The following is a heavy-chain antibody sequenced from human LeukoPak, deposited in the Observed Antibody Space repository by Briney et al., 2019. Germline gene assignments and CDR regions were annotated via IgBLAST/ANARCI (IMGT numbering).Heavy chain of an antibody. J-gene: IGHJ4*02. D-gene: IGHD2-15*01. CDR1: GGTFSSYA. V-gene: IGHV1-69*13. CDR2: IIPIFGTA. CDR3: ARDLYCSGGSCFTLDY. Sequence: VASVKVSCKASGGTFSSYAISWVRQAPGQGIEWMGGIIPIFGTANYAQKFQGRVTITADESTSTAYMELSSLRSEDTAVYYCARDLYCSGGSCFTLDYWGQGTLVTVSS.